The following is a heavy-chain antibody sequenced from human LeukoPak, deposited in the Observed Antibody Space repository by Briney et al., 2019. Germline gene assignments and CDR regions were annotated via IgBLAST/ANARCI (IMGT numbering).Heavy chain of an antibody. Sequence: SETLSLTCTVSGGSISSYYWSWIRQPPGKGLEWIGYIYYSGSTNYNPSLKSRVTISVDTSKNQFSLKLSSVTAAGTAVYYCARGLFAGYSSSWFDFWGQGTLVTVSS. CDR3: ARGLFAGYSSSWFDF. CDR2: IYYSGST. CDR1: GGSISSYY. D-gene: IGHD6-13*01. V-gene: IGHV4-59*12. J-gene: IGHJ4*02.